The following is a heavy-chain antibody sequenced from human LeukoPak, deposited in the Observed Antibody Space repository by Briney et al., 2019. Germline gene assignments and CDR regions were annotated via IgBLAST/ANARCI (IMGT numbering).Heavy chain of an antibody. CDR1: GGSFSGYY. CDR3: ARVPASTYNWNYDFGVYYFDY. V-gene: IGHV4-34*01. CDR2: INHSGST. Sequence: SETLSLTCAVYGGSFSGYYWSWVRQPPGKGLEWIGEINHSGSTNYNPSLKSRVTISVDTSKNQFSLKLSSVTAADTAVYYCARVPASTYNWNYDFGVYYFDYWGQGTLVTVSS. D-gene: IGHD1-7*01. J-gene: IGHJ4*02.